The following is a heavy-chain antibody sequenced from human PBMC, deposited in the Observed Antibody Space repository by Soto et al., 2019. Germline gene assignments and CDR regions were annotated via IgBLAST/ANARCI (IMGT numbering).Heavy chain of an antibody. CDR2: IYHSGRT. V-gene: IGHV4-30-2*01. D-gene: IGHD1-1*01. CDR1: GGSISSGGYS. Sequence: QLQLQESGSGLVRPSQTLSLTCAVSGGSISSGGYSWNWIRQPPGKGLEWIGYIYHSGRTLYNPSLNSRVTISVDKSTNQSSLKLSSVTAADTAVYYCARDQLEGNWFDPWGQGTLVTVSS. J-gene: IGHJ5*02. CDR3: ARDQLEGNWFDP.